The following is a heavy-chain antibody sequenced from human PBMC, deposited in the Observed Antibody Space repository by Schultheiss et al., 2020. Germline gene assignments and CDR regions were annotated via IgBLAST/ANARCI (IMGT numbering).Heavy chain of an antibody. V-gene: IGHV2-5*02. CDR1: GFSLSTSGVG. Sequence: SGPTLVKPTQTLTLTCTFSGFSLSTSGVGVGWIRQPPGKALEWLALIYWDDDKRYSPSLKSRLTITKDTSKNQVVLTMTNMDPVDTGTYYCAHQHYGDYVGWFDPWGQGTLVTVSS. J-gene: IGHJ5*02. CDR3: AHQHYGDYVGWFDP. D-gene: IGHD4-17*01. CDR2: IYWDDDK.